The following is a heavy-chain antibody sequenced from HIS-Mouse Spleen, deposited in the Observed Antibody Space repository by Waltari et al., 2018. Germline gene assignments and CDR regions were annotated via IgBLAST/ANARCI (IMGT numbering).Heavy chain of an antibody. V-gene: IGHV3-33*01. D-gene: IGHD6-19*01. CDR3: ARDRIAVAATGWFDP. J-gene: IGHJ5*02. CDR2: IWYDGSNK. Sequence: QVQLVESGGGVVQPGRSLGLPCSASGCSFSSYGVHLVPRVAGKGLGWVAVIWYDGSNKYYADSVKGRFTISRDNSKNTLYLQMNSLRAEDTAVYYCARDRIAVAATGWFDPWGQGTLVTVSS. CDR1: GCSFSSYG.